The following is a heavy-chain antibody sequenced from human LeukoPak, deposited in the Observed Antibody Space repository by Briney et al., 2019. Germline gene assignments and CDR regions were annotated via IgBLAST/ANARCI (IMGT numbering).Heavy chain of an antibody. CDR1: GFTFSSYA. D-gene: IGHD6-19*01. CDR2: ISYDGSNK. CDR3: ARSASQWLVLYYFDY. V-gene: IGHV3-30-3*01. Sequence: PGGSLRFSCAASGFTFSSYAMHWVRQGPGKGLEWVAVISYDGSNKYYAASVKGRFTISRDNSKNTLYLQMNSLRAEDTAVYYCARSASQWLVLYYFDYWGQGTLVTVSS. J-gene: IGHJ4*02.